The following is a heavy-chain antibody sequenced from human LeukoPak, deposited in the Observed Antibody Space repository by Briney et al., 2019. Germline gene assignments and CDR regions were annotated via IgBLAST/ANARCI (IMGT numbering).Heavy chain of an antibody. CDR3: AREYGSGSYYFHFDY. D-gene: IGHD3-10*01. CDR2: ISGSGGST. V-gene: IGHV3-23*01. Sequence: GGSLRRSCAASGFTFSSYAMSWVRQAPGKGLEWVSAISGSGGSTCYADSVKGRFTISRDNSKNTLYLQMNSLRAEDTAVYYCAREYGSGSYYFHFDYWGQGTLVTVSS. CDR1: GFTFSSYA. J-gene: IGHJ4*02.